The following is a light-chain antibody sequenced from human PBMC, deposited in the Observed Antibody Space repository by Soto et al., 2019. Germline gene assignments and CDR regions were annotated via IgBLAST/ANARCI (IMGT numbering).Light chain of an antibody. CDR1: QSVPGS. V-gene: IGKV3-11*01. J-gene: IGKJ5*01. CDR3: QHRAN. Sequence: EIVLTQSPATLPLSPGERATLSCRASQSVPGSVAWYQQRPGQAPRLLIYGTSNRATDIPARFSGGGSGTDFTLSISSLEPEDSADYYCQHRANFGQGTRLEI. CDR2: GTS.